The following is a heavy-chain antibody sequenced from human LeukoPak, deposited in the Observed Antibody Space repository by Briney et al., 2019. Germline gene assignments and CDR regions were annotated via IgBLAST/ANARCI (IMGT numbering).Heavy chain of an antibody. Sequence: PSETLALTWSSPGGHLSPYYWSWIRQPPGKGVGWIGYIYYSGTTNYNPSLQSRVTISVATSKKQFSLNLSSVTAADTALYCCARGRASAGGFDYWGERTLVTVSS. V-gene: IGHV4-59*01. J-gene: IGHJ4*02. D-gene: IGHD2-15*01. CDR1: GGHLSPYY. CDR3: ARGRASAGGFDY. CDR2: IYYSGTT.